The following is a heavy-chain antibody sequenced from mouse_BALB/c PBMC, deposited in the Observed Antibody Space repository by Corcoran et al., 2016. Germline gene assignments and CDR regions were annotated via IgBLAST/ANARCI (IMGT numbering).Heavy chain of an antibody. V-gene: IGHV9-3-1*01. J-gene: IGHJ2*01. CDR1: GYTFTNYG. CDR3: ARWCYGRSPYYFDY. D-gene: IGHD1-1*01. CDR2: INTYTGEP. Sequence: QIQLVQSGPELKKPGETVKISCKASGYTFTNYGLSWVKQAPGKGLKWMGWINTYTGEPTYADDFKGRFAFSLETSASTAYLQINNLKNEDTATYVCARWCYGRSPYYFDYWGQGTTLTVSS.